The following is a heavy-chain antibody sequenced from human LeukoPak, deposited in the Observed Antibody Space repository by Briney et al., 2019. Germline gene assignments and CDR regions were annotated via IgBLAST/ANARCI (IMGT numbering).Heavy chain of an antibody. CDR3: ARDERRYCSSTSCYYLH. Sequence: PSETLSLTCTVSGGSISSYYWSWIRQPAGKGLEWIGRIYTSGSTNYNPSLKSRVTMSVDTSKNQFSLKLSSVTAADTAVYYCARDERRYCSSTSCYYLHWGQGTLVTVSS. V-gene: IGHV4-4*07. J-gene: IGHJ4*02. CDR2: IYTSGST. D-gene: IGHD2-2*01. CDR1: GGSISSYY.